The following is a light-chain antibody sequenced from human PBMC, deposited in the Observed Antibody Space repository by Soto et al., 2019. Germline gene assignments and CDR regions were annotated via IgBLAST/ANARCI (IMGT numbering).Light chain of an antibody. J-gene: IGKJ1*01. CDR3: QQYMSSVT. Sequence: EIVLTQSPGSLSLSPGQRATLSCRASQSVDTTFFAWYQKKPGQAPRLLIYDASKRATVSPDRFSGSWSGTDFPLIISRLEPEDFAVYYCQQYMSSVTFGQGTKVEIK. CDR2: DAS. V-gene: IGKV3-20*01. CDR1: QSVDTTF.